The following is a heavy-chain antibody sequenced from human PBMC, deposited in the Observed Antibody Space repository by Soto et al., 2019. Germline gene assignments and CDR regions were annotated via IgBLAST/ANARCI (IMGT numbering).Heavy chain of an antibody. V-gene: IGHV4-34*01. J-gene: IGHJ6*02. CDR2: INHSGST. CDR1: GGSFSGYY. CDR3: ARGGQYFDWLACMDV. D-gene: IGHD3-9*01. Sequence: PSETLSLTCAVYGGSFSGYYWSWIRQPPGKGLEWIGEINHSGSTNYNPSLKSRVTISVDTSKNQFSLKLSSVTAADTAVYYCARGGQYFDWLACMDVWGQGTTVTVSS.